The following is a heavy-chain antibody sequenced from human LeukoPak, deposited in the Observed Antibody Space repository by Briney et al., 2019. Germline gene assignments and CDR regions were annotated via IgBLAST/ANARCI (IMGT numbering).Heavy chain of an antibody. Sequence: SETLSLTCTVSGGSISSYYWSWIRQPAGKGLEWIGRIYTSGSTSYNPSLKSRVTMSVDTSKNQFSLKLSSVTAADTAVYYCASVRLSSSPLYYYYMDVWGKGTTVTVSS. CDR1: GGSISSYY. CDR3: ASVRLSSSPLYYYYMDV. D-gene: IGHD6-13*01. J-gene: IGHJ6*03. CDR2: IYTSGST. V-gene: IGHV4-4*07.